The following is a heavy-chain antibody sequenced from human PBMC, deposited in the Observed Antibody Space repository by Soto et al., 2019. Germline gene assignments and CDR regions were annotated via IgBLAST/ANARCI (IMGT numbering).Heavy chain of an antibody. J-gene: IGHJ6*02. V-gene: IGHV4-59*01. CDR3: ARDSGRYYDFWSGLPTRSGMDV. CDR1: GGSISSYY. Sequence: SETLSLTCTVSGGSISSYYWSWIRQPPGKGLEWIGYIYYSGSTNYNPSLKSRVTISVDTAKNQFSLKLSSVTAEDTAVYYCARDSGRYYDFWSGLPTRSGMDVWGQGTTVTVSS. D-gene: IGHD3-3*01. CDR2: IYYSGST.